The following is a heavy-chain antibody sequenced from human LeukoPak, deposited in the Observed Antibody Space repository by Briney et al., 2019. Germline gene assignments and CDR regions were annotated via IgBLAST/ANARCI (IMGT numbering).Heavy chain of an antibody. J-gene: IGHJ5*02. Sequence: PGGSLRLSCAASGFTFSSYWMHWVRQAPGKGLVWVSRINSDGSSTSYADSVKGRFTISRDNAKNTLYLQMNSLRAEDTAVYYCARDPAESCGGDCRRDNWFDPWGQGTLVTVSS. D-gene: IGHD2-21*02. CDR2: INSDGSST. V-gene: IGHV3-74*01. CDR1: GFTFSSYW. CDR3: ARDPAESCGGDCRRDNWFDP.